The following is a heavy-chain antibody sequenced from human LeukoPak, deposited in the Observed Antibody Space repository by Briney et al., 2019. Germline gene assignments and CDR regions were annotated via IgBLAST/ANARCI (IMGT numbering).Heavy chain of an antibody. CDR2: ISSSSSYI. J-gene: IGHJ5*02. V-gene: IGHV3-21*01. CDR1: GFTFSSYS. D-gene: IGHD6-13*01. CDR3: ARGFISSWYAGIGHP. Sequence: PGGSLRLSCAASGFTFSSYSMNWVRQAPGKGLEWVSSISSSSSYIYYADSVKGRFTISRDNAKNSLYLQMNSLRAEDTAVYYCARGFISSWYAGIGHPWGQGTLVTVSS.